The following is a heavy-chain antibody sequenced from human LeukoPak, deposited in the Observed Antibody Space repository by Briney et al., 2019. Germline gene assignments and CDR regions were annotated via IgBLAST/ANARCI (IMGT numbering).Heavy chain of an antibody. D-gene: IGHD3-3*01. CDR2: INPNSGGT. CDR3: ARTGGRRTGYYVGVYNWFDP. CDR1: GYTFTGYY. Sequence: ASVKVSCKASGYTFTGYYMHWVRQAPGQGLEWMGRINPNSGGTNYAQKLQGRVTMTRDTSISTAYMELSRLRSDDTAVYYCARTGGRRTGYYVGVYNWFDPWGQGTLVTVSS. J-gene: IGHJ5*02. V-gene: IGHV1-2*06.